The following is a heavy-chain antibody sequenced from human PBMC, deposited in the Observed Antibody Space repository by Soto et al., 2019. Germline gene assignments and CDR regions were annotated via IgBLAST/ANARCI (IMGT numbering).Heavy chain of an antibody. D-gene: IGHD3-10*01. J-gene: IGHJ4*02. CDR3: TRDHQSTLDYYFDY. CDR2: MNQDGTIK. V-gene: IGHV3-7*01. CDR1: GFTFNNYW. Sequence: EVQLVESGGGLVQPGGSLRLSCAASGFTFNNYWLSWVRQAPGQGLEWVANMNQDGTIKYYVDSVKGRFTISRDNAENSLFPQMNSLRVEDTAVYYCTRDHQSTLDYYFDYWGQGALVTVSS.